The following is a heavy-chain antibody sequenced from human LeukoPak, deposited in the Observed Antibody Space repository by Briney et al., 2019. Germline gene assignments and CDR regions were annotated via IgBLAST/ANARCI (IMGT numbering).Heavy chain of an antibody. CDR3: ARDKDYYDSSGHDAFDI. CDR2: INPNSGGT. V-gene: IGHV1-2*02. CDR1: GYTFTSYY. Sequence: GASVKVSCKASGYTFTSYYMHWVRQAPGQGLEWMGWINPNSGGTNYAQKFQGRVTMTRDTSISTAYMELSRLRSDDTAVYYCARDKDYYDSSGHDAFDIWGQGTMVTVSS. J-gene: IGHJ3*02. D-gene: IGHD3-22*01.